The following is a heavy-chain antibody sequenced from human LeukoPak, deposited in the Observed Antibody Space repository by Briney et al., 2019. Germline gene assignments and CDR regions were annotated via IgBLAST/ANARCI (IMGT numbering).Heavy chain of an antibody. Sequence: KVSCKASGGTFSSYAISWVRQAPGQGLEWMGGIIPIFGTANYAQKFQGRVTITTDESTSTAYMELSSLRSEDTAVYYCARDQDGSGSLYNWFDPWGQGTLVTVSS. J-gene: IGHJ5*02. CDR1: GGTFSSYA. D-gene: IGHD3-10*01. CDR2: IIPIFGTA. CDR3: ARDQDGSGSLYNWFDP. V-gene: IGHV1-69*05.